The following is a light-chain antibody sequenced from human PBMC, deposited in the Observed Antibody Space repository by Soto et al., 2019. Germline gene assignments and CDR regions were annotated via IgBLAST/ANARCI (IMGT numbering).Light chain of an antibody. CDR3: QLRSNLT. V-gene: IGKV3-11*01. CDR1: QRVSGY. Sequence: EVELTQSPATPSLSPVERATLSCRASQRVSGYLACYHHKRGQAPRLLIYDVSSTTTGIPASFSRIGSGTDLTIPFSSREAEGFAVYICQLRSNLTLGPGKKVDIK. CDR2: DVS. J-gene: IGKJ3*01.